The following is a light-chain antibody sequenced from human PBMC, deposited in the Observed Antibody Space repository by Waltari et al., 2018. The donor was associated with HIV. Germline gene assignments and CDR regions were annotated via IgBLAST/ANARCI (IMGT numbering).Light chain of an antibody. J-gene: IGLJ2*01. CDR2: RNN. CDR1: SSNIGSYY. V-gene: IGLV1-47*01. CDR3: AAWTDSLTAVV. Sequence: QSVLTQPPSASGTPGQRVTISCSGSSSNIGSYYVYWYQQLPGTAPKPLIYRNNQRPSGVPDRFSGSKSGTSASLAINGLRSEDEADYYCAAWTDSLTAVVFGGGTKLSVL.